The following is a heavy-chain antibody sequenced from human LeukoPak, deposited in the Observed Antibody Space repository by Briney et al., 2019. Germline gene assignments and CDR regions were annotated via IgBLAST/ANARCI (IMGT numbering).Heavy chain of an antibody. CDR2: IYYSGSP. CDR3: ARGVVPAAMHDYYYYYMDV. Sequence: SETLSLTCTVSGGSISSSSYYWGWIRQPPGKGLEWIGSIYYSGSPDYNPSLKSRVTISVDTSKNQFSLKVNSVTAADTAVYYCARGVVPAAMHDYYYYYMDVWGKGTTVTISS. D-gene: IGHD2-2*01. CDR1: GGSISSSSYY. V-gene: IGHV4-39*01. J-gene: IGHJ6*03.